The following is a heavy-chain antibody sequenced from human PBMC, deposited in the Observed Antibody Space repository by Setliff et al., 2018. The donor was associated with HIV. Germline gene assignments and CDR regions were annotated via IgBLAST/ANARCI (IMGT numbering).Heavy chain of an antibody. V-gene: IGHV4-39*07. Sequence: PSETLSLTCSVSGASISSNSYYWGWIRQPPGKGLEWVGSIYYNGNTFYNQSLQSRVTISLDTSKNQFSLKLSSVIAADTAVYYCARKEVIGPRRLYYYLDLWGRGTLVTVSS. CDR3: ARKEVIGPRRLYYYLDL. CDR2: IYYNGNT. D-gene: IGHD6-6*01. CDR1: GASISSNSYY. J-gene: IGHJ2*01.